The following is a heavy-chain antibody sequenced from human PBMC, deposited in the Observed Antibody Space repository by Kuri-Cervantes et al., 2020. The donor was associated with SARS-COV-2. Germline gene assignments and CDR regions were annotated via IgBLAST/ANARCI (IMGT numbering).Heavy chain of an antibody. CDR3: AKVRRVSPDAFDI. CDR1: GGTFSSYA. Sequence: SVKVSCKASGGTFSSYAISWVRQAPGQGLEWMGGIIPIFGTANYAQKFQGRVTITADESTSTAYMELSSLRSEDTAVYYCAKVRRVSPDAFDIWGQGTMVTVSS. J-gene: IGHJ3*02. V-gene: IGHV1-69*13. CDR2: IIPIFGTA.